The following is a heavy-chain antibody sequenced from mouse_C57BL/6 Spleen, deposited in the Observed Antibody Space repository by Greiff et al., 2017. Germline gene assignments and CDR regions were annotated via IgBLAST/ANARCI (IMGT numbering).Heavy chain of an antibody. J-gene: IGHJ3*01. Sequence: VQLQQSGAELVRPGASVKLSCKASGYTFTDYYINWVKQRPGQGLEWIARIYPGSGNTYYNEKFNGKATLTAEKSSSTAYMQLSSLTSEDAAVYFCAKRDGSSPFAYWGQGTLVTVSA. D-gene: IGHD1-1*01. CDR3: AKRDGSSPFAY. CDR1: GYTFTDYY. V-gene: IGHV1-76*01. CDR2: IYPGSGNT.